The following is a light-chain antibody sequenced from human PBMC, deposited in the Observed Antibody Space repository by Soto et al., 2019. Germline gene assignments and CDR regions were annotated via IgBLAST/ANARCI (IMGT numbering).Light chain of an antibody. CDR1: SSDVGAYKY. J-gene: IGLJ1*01. CDR2: EVS. CDR3: SSYTSSSTLVYV. Sequence: QSVLTQPASVSGSPGQSITISCTGTSSDVGAYKYVSWYQQHPGKAPQLMIYEVSNRPSGVSNRFSGSKSGNTASLTISGLQAEDEAYYYCSSYTSSSTLVYVFGTGTKLTVL. V-gene: IGLV2-14*01.